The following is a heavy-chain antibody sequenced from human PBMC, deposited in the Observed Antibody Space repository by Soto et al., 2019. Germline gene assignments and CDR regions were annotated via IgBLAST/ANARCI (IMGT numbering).Heavy chain of an antibody. V-gene: IGHV4-61*08. D-gene: IGHD6-13*01. CDR3: ARGGVMAAVGGFGP. CDR1: GGSGGIVGCC. Sequence: PSQIPTAPWTVGGGSGGIVGCCRSMIRQPPVKGVEWNGYIYNGGSTNYNPSLKSRVTILVDTSRNQFSLKLSSVTVADTAFYYCARGGVMAAVGGFGPRGQGTLVTVSS. J-gene: IGHJ5*02. CDR2: IYNGGST.